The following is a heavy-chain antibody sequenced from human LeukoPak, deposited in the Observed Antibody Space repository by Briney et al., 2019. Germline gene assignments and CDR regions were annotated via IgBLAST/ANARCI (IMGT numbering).Heavy chain of an antibody. CDR2: PYYRSKWYN. CDR3: ARDRPSALGVAHYYFDY. J-gene: IGHJ4*02. V-gene: IGHV6-1*01. Sequence: SQTLSLTCAISGDSVSSNRAAWNWIRQSPSRGLEWLGRPYYRSKWYNDYAVSVKSRITINPDTSKNQFSLQLNSVTPEDTAVYYFARDRPSALGVAHYYFDYWGQGTLVTVSS. CDR1: GDSVSSNRAA. D-gene: IGHD3-3*01.